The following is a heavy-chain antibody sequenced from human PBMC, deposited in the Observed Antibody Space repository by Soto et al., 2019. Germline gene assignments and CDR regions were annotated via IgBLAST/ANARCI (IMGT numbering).Heavy chain of an antibody. V-gene: IGHV4-31*03. J-gene: IGHJ3*02. CDR1: GGSISSGGYY. CDR3: ARDNKRCAFDI. Sequence: SGTLSLTCTVSGGSISSGGYYWSWIRQHTGKGLEWIGYIYYSGSTYYNPSLKSRVTISVDTSKNQFSLKLSSVTAADTVLYYCARDNKRCAFDIWGQGTMVTVSS. CDR2: IYYSGST.